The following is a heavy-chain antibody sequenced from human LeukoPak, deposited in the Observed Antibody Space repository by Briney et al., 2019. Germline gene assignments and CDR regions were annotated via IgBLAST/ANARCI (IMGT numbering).Heavy chain of an antibody. CDR3: AKDWRYYYGSGSLFQDYFDY. Sequence: GGSLRLPCAASGFTFSSYSMNWVRQAPGKGLEWVSAISGSGGSTYYADSVKGRFTISRDNSKNTLYLQMNSLRAEDTAVYYCAKDWRYYYGSGSLFQDYFDYWGQGTLVTVSS. CDR2: ISGSGGST. J-gene: IGHJ4*02. V-gene: IGHV3-23*01. CDR1: GFTFSSYS. D-gene: IGHD3-10*01.